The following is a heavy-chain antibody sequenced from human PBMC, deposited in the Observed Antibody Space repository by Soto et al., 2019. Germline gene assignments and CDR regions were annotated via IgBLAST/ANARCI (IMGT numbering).Heavy chain of an antibody. D-gene: IGHD2-8*01. CDR2: ISGDGDGT. Sequence: EVQLLESGGGLTQPGGSLRLSCAASGITLSNYAMSWVRQAPGKGLEWVSAISGDGDGTYYADSVQGRFTISRDNSKNTLSLQMNSLRAEDTAVYFRATLPCIVVNDLCYNVFDLWGQGTMVTVSS. CDR1: GITLSNYA. CDR3: ATLPCIVVNDLCYNVFDL. J-gene: IGHJ3*01. V-gene: IGHV3-23*01.